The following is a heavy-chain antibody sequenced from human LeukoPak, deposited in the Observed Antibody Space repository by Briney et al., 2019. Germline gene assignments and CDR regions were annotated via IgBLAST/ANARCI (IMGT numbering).Heavy chain of an antibody. Sequence: GGPLRLSCAASGFTLSSYVMSWVRQAPGKGLEWVSAISDSGNTYHADSVKGRFTISRDSSKNRLFLQMNRLRPEDAAVYYCAKAPVTTCRGAYCYPFDYWGQGTLVTVSS. J-gene: IGHJ4*02. V-gene: IGHV3-23*01. CDR1: GFTLSSYV. CDR2: ISDSGNT. CDR3: AKAPVTTCRGAYCYPFDY. D-gene: IGHD2-21*01.